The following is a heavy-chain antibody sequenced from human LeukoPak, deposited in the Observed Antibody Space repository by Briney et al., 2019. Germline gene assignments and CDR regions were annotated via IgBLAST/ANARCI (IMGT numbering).Heavy chain of an antibody. CDR3: ATYDNWVAGDV. D-gene: IGHD1-1*01. J-gene: IGHJ6*02. CDR1: EFMFSDYW. CDR2: MNKDGSEE. Sequence: GGSLRLSCAASEFMFSDYWMSWVRQAPGKGPEWVASMNKDGSEEYYADSVKGRFTVSRDNAKNSLFLQMNNLRVEDTAIYYCATYDNWVAGDVWGQGTTVSVSS. V-gene: IGHV3-7*01.